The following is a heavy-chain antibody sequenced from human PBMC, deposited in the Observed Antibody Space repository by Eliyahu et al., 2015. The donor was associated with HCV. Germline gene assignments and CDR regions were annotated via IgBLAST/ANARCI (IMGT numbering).Heavy chain of an antibody. CDR1: GYTFTSYY. J-gene: IGHJ6*02. Sequence: QVQLVQSGAEVKKPGASVKVSCKASGYTFTSYYMHWVRQAPGQGLEWMGIINPSGGSTSYAQKFQGRVTMTRDTSTSTVYMELSSLRSEDTAVYYCARDLATPPFYYYYGMDVWGQGTTVTVSS. CDR3: ARDLATPPFYYYYGMDV. D-gene: IGHD4-23*01. CDR2: INPSGGST. V-gene: IGHV1-46*01.